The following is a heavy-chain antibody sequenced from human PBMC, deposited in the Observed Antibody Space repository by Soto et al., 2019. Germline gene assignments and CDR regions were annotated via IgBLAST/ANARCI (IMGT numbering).Heavy chain of an antibody. V-gene: IGHV3-23*01. CDR2: ISGSGGST. Sequence: GSLRLSCAASGFTFSSYAMSWVRQAPGKGLEWVSAISGSGGSTYYADSVKGRFTISRDNSKNTLYLQVNSLRAEDTAVYYCAKDWARLGIASYFDYWGQGTLVTVSS. D-gene: IGHD7-27*01. J-gene: IGHJ4*02. CDR3: AKDWARLGIASYFDY. CDR1: GFTFSSYA.